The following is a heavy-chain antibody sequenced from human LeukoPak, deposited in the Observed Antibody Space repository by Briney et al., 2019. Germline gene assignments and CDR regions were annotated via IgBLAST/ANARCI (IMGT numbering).Heavy chain of an antibody. J-gene: IGHJ4*02. CDR2: ISGSDGNT. D-gene: IGHD6-19*01. Sequence: PGGSLSLSCAASGFPFSKYAMSWVRQAPGKGLEWVSAISGSDGNTFYADSVKGRFTISRDNSKNTLSLQMNSLRAEDTAVYYCAKTALAVAGIVPVESELDYWGQGTLVTVSS. CDR3: AKTALAVAGIVPVESELDY. V-gene: IGHV3-23*01. CDR1: GFPFSKYA.